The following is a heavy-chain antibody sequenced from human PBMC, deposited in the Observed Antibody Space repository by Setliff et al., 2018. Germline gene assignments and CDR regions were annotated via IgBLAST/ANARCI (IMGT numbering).Heavy chain of an antibody. CDR3: ARGLGYCSSTSCLSYGMDV. D-gene: IGHD2-2*01. Sequence: SVKVSCKASGGTFSSYAISWVRQAPGQGLEWMGGIIPILGIANYAQKFQGRVTITTDESTSTAYMELSSLRSEDTAVYYCARGLGYCSSTSCLSYGMDVWGQGTTVTVSS. V-gene: IGHV1-69*10. CDR2: IIPILGIA. CDR1: GGTFSSYA. J-gene: IGHJ6*02.